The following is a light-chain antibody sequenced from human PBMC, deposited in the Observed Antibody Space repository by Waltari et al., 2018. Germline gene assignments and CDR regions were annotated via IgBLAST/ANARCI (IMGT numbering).Light chain of an antibody. CDR2: SAS. CDR1: QSVTNY. V-gene: IGKV3-11*01. CDR3: QQRSNGPRT. J-gene: IGKJ1*01. Sequence: EIVLTQSPDTLSLSPGERATLSCRASQSVTNYLAWYQQKPGQAPRVLIYSASNRATGVPARFSGSWSGTGFTLTISSLEPEDFAVYYCQQRSNGPRTFGQGTKVEVK.